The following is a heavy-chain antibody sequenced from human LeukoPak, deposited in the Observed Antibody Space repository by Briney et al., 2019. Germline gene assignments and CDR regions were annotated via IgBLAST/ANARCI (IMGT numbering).Heavy chain of an antibody. D-gene: IGHD6-13*01. Sequence: GGSLRLSCAASGFTFSSYSMNWVRQAPGKGLEWVSYISSSSSTIYYADSAKGRFTISRDNAKNSLYLQMNSLRAEDTAVYYCAREDITYSSSWPYWYFDLWGRGTLVTVSS. CDR1: GFTFSSYS. V-gene: IGHV3-48*04. CDR3: AREDITYSSSWPYWYFDL. CDR2: ISSSSSTI. J-gene: IGHJ2*01.